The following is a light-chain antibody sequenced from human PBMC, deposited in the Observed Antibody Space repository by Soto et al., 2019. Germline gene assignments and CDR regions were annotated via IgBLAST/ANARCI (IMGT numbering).Light chain of an antibody. V-gene: IGKV2-28*01. CDR3: MQALQTPWT. CDR2: WGS. J-gene: IGKJ1*01. CDR1: QSLLYSNGYNY. Sequence: DVVMTQSPLSLPVTAGEPASVSCRSSQSLLYSNGYNYLDWYLQKPGQSPQLLIYWGSNRASGVPDRFSGSGSGTDSTLKISRVEAEDVGVYYCMQALQTPWTFGQGTKVDIK.